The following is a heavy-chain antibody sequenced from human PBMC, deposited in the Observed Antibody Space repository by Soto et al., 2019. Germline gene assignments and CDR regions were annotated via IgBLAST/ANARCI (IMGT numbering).Heavy chain of an antibody. Sequence: QAQVVQSGAEVRKPGSSVKVSCKASEGTFNSYAIAWVRQAPGKGLEWMGGIIPFYNTLNYAQKFQDRVTITADDSTNTVYMELSSLRSDDTAVYFFASGTSRWYPAFFDSWAQGPLVTVSS. CDR1: EGTFNSYA. J-gene: IGHJ4*02. V-gene: IGHV1-69*01. CDR3: ASGTSRWYPAFFDS. D-gene: IGHD6-13*01. CDR2: IIPFYNTL.